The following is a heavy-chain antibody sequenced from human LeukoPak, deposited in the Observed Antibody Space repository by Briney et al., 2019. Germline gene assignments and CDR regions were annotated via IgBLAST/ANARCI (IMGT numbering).Heavy chain of an antibody. Sequence: SETLSLTCTVSGGSISSGGYYWSWIRQPPGKGLEWIGYIYHSGSTYYNPSLKSRVTISVDRSKNQFSLKLSSVTAADTAAYYCARESAGWGARWRLSSDYGGQEPWSPSPQ. CDR1: GGSISSGGYY. CDR2: IYHSGST. V-gene: IGHV4-30-2*01. D-gene: IGHD1-26*01. CDR3: ARESAGWGARWRLSSDY. J-gene: IGHJ4*01.